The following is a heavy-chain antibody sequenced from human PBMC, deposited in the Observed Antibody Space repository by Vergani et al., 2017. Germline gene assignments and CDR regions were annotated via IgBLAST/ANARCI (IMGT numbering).Heavy chain of an antibody. V-gene: IGHV4-61*02. D-gene: IGHD3-16*01. CDR2: IHTSGST. CDR1: GGSINSHNYY. CDR3: ARGSCLGGWCYKTLFDD. J-gene: IGHJ4*02. Sequence: QVQLQESGPGLVKPAQTLSLTCTVSGGSINSHNYYWSWIRQPAGKGLEWIGRIHTSGSTNYNPSLKSRVTMSEDTSKNQFSLNLTSETAADTAVYFCARGSCLGGWCYKTLFDDWGEGILVTVSS.